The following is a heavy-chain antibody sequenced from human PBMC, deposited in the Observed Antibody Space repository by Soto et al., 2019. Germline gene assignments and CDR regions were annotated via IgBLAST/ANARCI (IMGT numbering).Heavy chain of an antibody. CDR3: ARGDCSSTSCPYDAFDI. CDR1: GYTFTSYA. Sequence: QVQLVQSGAEVKKPGASVKVSCKASGYTFTSYAMHWVRQAPGQRLEWMGWINAGNGNTKYSQKSQGRVTMTRDTSAITAYMELSSLRSEDTAVYYCARGDCSSTSCPYDAFDIWGQGTMVTVSS. J-gene: IGHJ3*02. CDR2: INAGNGNT. D-gene: IGHD2-2*01. V-gene: IGHV1-3*01.